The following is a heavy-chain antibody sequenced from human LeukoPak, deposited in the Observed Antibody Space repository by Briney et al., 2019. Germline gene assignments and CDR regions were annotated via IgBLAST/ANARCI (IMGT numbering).Heavy chain of an antibody. V-gene: IGHV3-23*01. CDR1: GFTFSSYA. CDR2: ISGSGGST. J-gene: IGHJ4*02. CDR3: AKDPRRGITTLFDY. D-gene: IGHD3-3*01. Sequence: PGGSLRLSCAASGFTFSSYAMSWVRQAPGKGLEWVSAISGSGGSTYYADSVKGRFTISRDNFKNTLYLQMNSLRAEDTAVYYRAKDPRRGITTLFDYWGQGTLVTVSS.